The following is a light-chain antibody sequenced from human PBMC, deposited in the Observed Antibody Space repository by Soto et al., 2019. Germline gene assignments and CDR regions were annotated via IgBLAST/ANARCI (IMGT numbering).Light chain of an antibody. J-gene: IGKJ4*01. CDR1: QSIRNY. CDR3: QQSSSTPQT. CDR2: VAS. V-gene: IGKV1-39*01. Sequence: DIQMTQSPSSLSASVGDRVTITCRASQSIRNYLSWYQQKPGKAPKLLINVASTLRSGVPSRFSGSGSGTDFTLAISSLQPEDFATYYCQQSSSTPQTFGGGTRVEIK.